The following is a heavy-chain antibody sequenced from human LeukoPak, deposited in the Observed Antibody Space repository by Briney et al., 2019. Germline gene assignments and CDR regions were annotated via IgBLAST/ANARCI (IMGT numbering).Heavy chain of an antibody. CDR1: GFTFSSYA. CDR3: AKGRSGRASWALQIFDN. J-gene: IGHJ4*02. V-gene: IGHV3-23*01. CDR2: ITPSGDGT. D-gene: IGHD2-2*01. Sequence: GGSLRLSCAGSGFTFSSYAMSWVRQAPGKGLEWVSSITPSGDGTYYAASVKGRFTISRDNSNNTLYVEMTSLRAEDTAVYFCAKGRSGRASWALQIFDNWGQGTLVTVSS.